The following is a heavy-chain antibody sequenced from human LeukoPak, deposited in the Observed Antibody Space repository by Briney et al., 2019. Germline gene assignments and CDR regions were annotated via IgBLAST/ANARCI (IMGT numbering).Heavy chain of an antibody. CDR3: ARGLEYSSSWYVY. J-gene: IGHJ4*02. D-gene: IGHD6-13*01. V-gene: IGHV4-34*01. CDR2: INHSGST. Sequence: PSETLSLTCAVYGGSFSGYYWNWIRQPPGKGLEWIGEINHSGSTNYNPSLKSRVTISVDTSKNQFSLKLSSVTAADTAVYYCARGLEYSSSWYVYWGQGTLVTVSS. CDR1: GGSFSGYY.